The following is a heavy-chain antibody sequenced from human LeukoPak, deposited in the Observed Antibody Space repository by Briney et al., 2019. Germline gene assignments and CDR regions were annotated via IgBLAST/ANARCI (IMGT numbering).Heavy chain of an antibody. CDR2: ISGSGGST. D-gene: IGHD5-18*01. CDR3: AKVHQWIQVLDL. V-gene: IGHV3-23*01. Sequence: GGSLRLSCAASGFTFSSYAMSWVRQAPGKGLEWVSAISGSGGSTYYAGSVKGRFTISRDNSKNTLYLQMNSLRAEDTAVYYCAKVHQWIQVLDLWGRGTLVTVSS. J-gene: IGHJ2*01. CDR1: GFTFSSYA.